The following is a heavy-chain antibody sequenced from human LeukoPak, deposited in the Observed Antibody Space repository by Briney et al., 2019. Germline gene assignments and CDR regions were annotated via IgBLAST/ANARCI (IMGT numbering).Heavy chain of an antibody. V-gene: IGHV3-7*01. CDR2: IKQDGSEK. J-gene: IGHJ4*02. Sequence: PGGSLRLSCAASGFTFSSYWMSWVRQAPGKGLEWVAKIKQDGSEKYYVDSVKGRFTISRDNAKNSLFLQMNSLRAEDTAVYYCARDKYYGDSYFHYWGQGTLVTVSS. D-gene: IGHD4-17*01. CDR1: GFTFSSYW. CDR3: ARDKYYGDSYFHY.